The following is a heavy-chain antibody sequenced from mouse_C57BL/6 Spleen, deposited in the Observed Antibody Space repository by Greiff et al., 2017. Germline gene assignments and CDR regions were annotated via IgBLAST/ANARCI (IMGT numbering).Heavy chain of an antibody. J-gene: IGHJ2*01. CDR2: INPNTGGT. Sequence: VQLQQSGPELVKPGASVKISCKASGYTFTDYNMDWVKQSHGKSLEWIGDINPNTGGTTYNQKFKGKATLTVDKSSSTAYMELRSLTAEDTAVYYCARGGVYGNFDDWGQGTTLTVSS. CDR3: ARGGVYGNFDD. V-gene: IGHV1-18*01. D-gene: IGHD2-1*01. CDR1: GYTFTDYN.